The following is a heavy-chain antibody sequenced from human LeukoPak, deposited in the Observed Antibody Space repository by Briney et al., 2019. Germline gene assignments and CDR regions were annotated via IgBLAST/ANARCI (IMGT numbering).Heavy chain of an antibody. V-gene: IGHV4-34*01. CDR3: ARGRGHYYGSGLYFDY. CDR2: INHSGST. J-gene: IGHJ4*02. CDR1: GGSFSGYY. Sequence: PSETLSLTCAVYGGSFSGYYWSWIRQPPGKGLEWIGEINHSGSTNYNPSLKSRVTISVDTSKNQFSLKLSSVTAADTAVYYCARGRGHYYGSGLYFDYWGQGTLVTVSS. D-gene: IGHD3-10*01.